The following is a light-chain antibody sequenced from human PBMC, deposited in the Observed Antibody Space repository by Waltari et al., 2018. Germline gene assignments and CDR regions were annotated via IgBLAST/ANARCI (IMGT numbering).Light chain of an antibody. J-gene: IGKJ4*01. CDR1: QSISNF. CDR3: QQSYDTLLP. V-gene: IGKV1-39*01. CDR2: TAS. Sequence: DIQMTQSPSSLSASVGDRVSITCRASQSISNFLNWYQQKPGKARKPLIYTASTLQSGVPSRFSGSGSGTDFTLTISSLQPEDFATYFCQQSYDTLLPFGGGTRVEIK.